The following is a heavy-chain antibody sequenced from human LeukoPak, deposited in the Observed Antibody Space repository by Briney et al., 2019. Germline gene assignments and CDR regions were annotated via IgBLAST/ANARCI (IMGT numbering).Heavy chain of an antibody. V-gene: IGHV3-48*03. J-gene: IGHJ3*02. CDR1: GFTFSSYK. CDR3: ARSPYCSGGSCYGPDAFDI. D-gene: IGHD2-15*01. CDR2: ISSSGSTI. Sequence: PGGSLRLSCAASGFTFSSYKMNWVHQAPGKGLEWVSYISSSGSTIYYADSVKGRFTISRDNAKNSLYLQMNSLRAEDTAVYYCARSPYCSGGSCYGPDAFDIWGQGTMVIVSS.